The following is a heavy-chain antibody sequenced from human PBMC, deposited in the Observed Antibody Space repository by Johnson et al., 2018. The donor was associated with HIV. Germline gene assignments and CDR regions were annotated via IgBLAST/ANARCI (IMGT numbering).Heavy chain of an antibody. Sequence: VQLVESGGGLVQPGRSLRLSCAASGFTFSTYAMHWVRQAPGKGLEWVTVITADRSNKYSADSVKGRFTISRDNTKNSRYLQMNSLSAEDPAVYYCSRDLGPIIAARPTVCLFAFDIWGQGTMVTVSS. D-gene: IGHD6-6*01. CDR2: ITADRSNK. CDR3: SRDLGPIIAARPTVCLFAFDI. CDR1: GFTFSTYA. V-gene: IGHV3-30-3*01. J-gene: IGHJ3*02.